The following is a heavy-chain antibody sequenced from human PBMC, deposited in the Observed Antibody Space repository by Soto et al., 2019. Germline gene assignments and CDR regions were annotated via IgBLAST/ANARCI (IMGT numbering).Heavy chain of an antibody. D-gene: IGHD2-2*01. CDR2: IIPIFGTA. CDR1: GGTFSSYA. J-gene: IGHJ4*02. V-gene: IGHV1-69*06. CDR3: ARDGGHCSSTSCPGDY. Sequence: SVKVSCKASGGTFSSYAISWVRQAPGQGPEWMGGIIPIFGTANYAQKFQGRVTITADKSTSTAYMELSSLRSEDTAVYYCARDGGHCSSTSCPGDYWGQGTLVTVSS.